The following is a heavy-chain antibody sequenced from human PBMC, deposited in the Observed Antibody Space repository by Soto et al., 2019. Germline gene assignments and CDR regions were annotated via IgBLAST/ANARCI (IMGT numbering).Heavy chain of an antibody. J-gene: IGHJ6*02. V-gene: IGHV5-51*01. Sequence: PGESLKISCKGSGYSFTSYLIGWVRQMPGKGLEWMWIIYPGDSDTRYSPSFQGQVTISADKSISTAYLQWSSLKASDTAMYYCARHRYCSSTSCSYYYYYGMDVWGQGTTVTVSS. CDR3: ARHRYCSSTSCSYYYYYGMDV. D-gene: IGHD2-2*01. CDR2: IYPGDSDT. CDR1: GYSFTSYL.